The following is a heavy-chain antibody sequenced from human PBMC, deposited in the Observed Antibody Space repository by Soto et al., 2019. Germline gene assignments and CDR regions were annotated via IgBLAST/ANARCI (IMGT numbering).Heavy chain of an antibody. CDR3: AREYSNSPEAFDS. J-gene: IGHJ4*02. V-gene: IGHV4-61*08. CDR1: GGSVNSDDYY. D-gene: IGHD1-26*01. Sequence: SETLSPTCTVSGGSVNSDDYYWGWVRQPPGKGLEWVGYIYSTGRTHENPSLMSRVTIPLDTSRNQFSLKLRSMTAADTAVFYCAREYSNSPEAFDSWGQGTLVTVSS. CDR2: IYSTGRT.